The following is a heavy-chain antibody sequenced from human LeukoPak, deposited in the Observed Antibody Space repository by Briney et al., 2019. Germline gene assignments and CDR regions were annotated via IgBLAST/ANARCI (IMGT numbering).Heavy chain of an antibody. CDR1: GFTFSNFA. Sequence: PGGSLRLSCAASGFTFSNFAMTWVRQAPGKGLEWVSSIVGSSSTYYADTLKGRFTISRDNAKNSLYLQMNSLRAEDTAVYYCARIGAGSSRDYWGQGTLVTVSS. CDR3: ARIGAGSSRDY. V-gene: IGHV3-21*01. J-gene: IGHJ4*02. D-gene: IGHD6-13*01. CDR2: IVGSSST.